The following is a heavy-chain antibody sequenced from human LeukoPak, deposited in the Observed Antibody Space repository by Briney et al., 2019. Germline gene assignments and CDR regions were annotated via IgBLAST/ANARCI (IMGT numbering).Heavy chain of an antibody. CDR2: MNPNSGNT. D-gene: IGHD2-2*01. CDR3: ASMYCSSTSCYMDV. Sequence: ASVKVSCKASGYTFTSYDINWVRQATGQGLEWMGWMNPNSGNTGYAQKFQGRVTITRNTSISTAYMELSSLRSEDTAVYYCASMYCSSTSCYMDVWGKGTTVTVSS. J-gene: IGHJ6*03. CDR1: GYTFTSYD. V-gene: IGHV1-8*03.